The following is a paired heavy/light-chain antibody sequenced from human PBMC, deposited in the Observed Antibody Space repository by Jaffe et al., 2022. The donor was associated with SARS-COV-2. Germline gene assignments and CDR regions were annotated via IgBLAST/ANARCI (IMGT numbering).Heavy chain of an antibody. D-gene: IGHD1-26*01. Sequence: QVQLQESGPGLVKPSETLSLTCTVSSDSLKGYYWSWIRQPPGKPLEWIGNVHHSGTTTYNPSLKSRVALSTDMPKKQVSLNVNSMTTADTAVYFCARMKPHQYLGTFFFDLWGQGTLVTVSS. CDR1: SDSLKGYY. CDR2: VHHSGTT. J-gene: IGHJ4*02. V-gene: IGHV4-59*13. CDR3: ARMKPHQYLGTFFFDL.
Light chain of an antibody. J-gene: IGLJ3*02. V-gene: IGLV3-10*01. Sequence: SYELTQPPSVSLSPGQAARITCSGDALAKKYAYWYQQKSGQAPVLVIFEDNRRPSGIPGRFSGSRSGTMATLTISGAQVEDEADYYCFSTDSSGNYGVFGGGTKLTVL. CDR3: FSTDSSGNYGV. CDR2: EDN. CDR1: ALAKKY.